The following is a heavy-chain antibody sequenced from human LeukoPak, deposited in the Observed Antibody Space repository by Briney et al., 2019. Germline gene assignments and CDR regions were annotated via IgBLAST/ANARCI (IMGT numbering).Heavy chain of an antibody. CDR3: AKDLEAFCSTSCPLIDY. D-gene: IGHD2-2*01. J-gene: IGHJ4*02. V-gene: IGHV3-30*02. Sequence: PGRSLRLSCAASGFTFSSYGMHWVRQAPGKGLEWVAFIRYDGSNKYYADSVKGRFTISRDNSKNTLYLQMNSLRAEDTAVYYCAKDLEAFCSTSCPLIDYWGQGTLVTVSS. CDR2: IRYDGSNK. CDR1: GFTFSSYG.